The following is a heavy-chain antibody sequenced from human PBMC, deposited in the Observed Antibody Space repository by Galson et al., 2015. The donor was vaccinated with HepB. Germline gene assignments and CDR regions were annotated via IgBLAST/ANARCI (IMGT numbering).Heavy chain of an antibody. V-gene: IGHV5-51*03. CDR3: ARRSSEGDYIGY. CDR1: GYSFANYW. J-gene: IGHJ4*02. Sequence: QSGAAVKKPGESLKISCKGSGYSFANYWIGWVRQMPGKGLEWMGLIYPDDCDTRYSPSFQGQVTISADKSISTAYLQWSSLKASDTAMYYCARRSSEGDYIGYWGQGTQVTVSS. D-gene: IGHD2-15*01. CDR2: IYPDDCDT.